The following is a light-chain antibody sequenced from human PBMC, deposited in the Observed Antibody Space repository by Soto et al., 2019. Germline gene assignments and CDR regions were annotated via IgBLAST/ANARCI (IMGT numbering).Light chain of an antibody. CDR3: QQYNNLPRT. J-gene: IGKJ1*01. Sequence: EIVMTQSPATLSVSPGERATLSCRASQSVSSNLAWYQQKPGQAPRLLIYGASTSATGIPARFSGSGSGTEFTLTISSLQSEDFAVYYCQQYNNLPRTFGQGTKVEIK. CDR1: QSVSSN. V-gene: IGKV3-15*01. CDR2: GAS.